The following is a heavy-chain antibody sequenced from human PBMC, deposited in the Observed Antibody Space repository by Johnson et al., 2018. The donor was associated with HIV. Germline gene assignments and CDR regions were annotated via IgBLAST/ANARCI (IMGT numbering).Heavy chain of an antibody. CDR2: ISYDGSNK. V-gene: IGHV3-30*04. D-gene: IGHD3-22*01. J-gene: IGHJ3*02. CDR3: ARGRISMTAVDLRGGAFDI. CDR1: GFTFSSYA. Sequence: QVQLVESGGGVVQPGRSLRLSCAASGFTFSSYAMHWVRQAPGKGLEWVAVISYDGSNKYYADSVKGRFTISRDNSKNTLYMQMNSLRGEDTAMYYCARGRISMTAVDLRGGAFDIWGQGTLVTVSS.